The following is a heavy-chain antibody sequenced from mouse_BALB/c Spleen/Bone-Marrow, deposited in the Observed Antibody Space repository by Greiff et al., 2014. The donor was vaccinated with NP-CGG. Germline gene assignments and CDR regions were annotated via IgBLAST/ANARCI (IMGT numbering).Heavy chain of an antibody. CDR2: INPSSGYT. CDR1: GSPFTSST. CDR3: ARRYYGNPFDY. Sequence: VHLPQSGSALALPSASVPMSFTASGSPFTSSTIPWFPPLPGPVLSLIGSINPSSGYTNYNQKFKDKAILTADKSSSTAYMQLNSLTSEDSAVYYCARRYYGNPFDYWGQGTTLTVSS. J-gene: IGHJ2*01. V-gene: IGHV1-4*01. D-gene: IGHD2-1*01.